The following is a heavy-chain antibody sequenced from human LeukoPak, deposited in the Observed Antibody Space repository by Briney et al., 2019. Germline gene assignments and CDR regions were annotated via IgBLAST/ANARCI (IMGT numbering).Heavy chain of an antibody. CDR2: IYYSGST. CDR3: ARDENGYVWGSFRA. CDR1: GGSISSYY. Sequence: PSETPSLTCTVSGGSISSYYWSWIRQPPGKGLEWIGYIYYSGSTNYNPSLKSRVTISVDTSKNQFSLKLNSVTAADTAVYYCARDENGYVWGSFRAWGQGTLVTVSS. V-gene: IGHV4-59*12. D-gene: IGHD3-16*02. J-gene: IGHJ5*02.